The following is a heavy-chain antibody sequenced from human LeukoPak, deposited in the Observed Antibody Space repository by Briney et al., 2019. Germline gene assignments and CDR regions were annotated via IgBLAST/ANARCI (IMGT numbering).Heavy chain of an antibody. V-gene: IGHV3-43*02. CDR3: AKDNWVATRGHYGFDY. J-gene: IGHJ4*02. CDR2: ISGDGSIT. CDR1: GFTLDDYA. D-gene: IGHD5-12*01. Sequence: GGSLRLSCAASGFTLDDYAMHWVRQPPGKGLECVSLISGDGSITYYADSVKGRFTISRDNSKNSLFLQMNSLRTEDTALYYCAKDNWVATRGHYGFDYWGQGTLVTVSS.